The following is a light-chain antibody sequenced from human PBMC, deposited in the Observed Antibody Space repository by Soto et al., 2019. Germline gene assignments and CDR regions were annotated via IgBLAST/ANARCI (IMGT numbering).Light chain of an antibody. Sequence: EIVLTQSPATLSLSPGERATLSCRASQSVSSYLVWYQQKPGQAPRLLIYDASNRATGIPARFSGSGSGTDFTLTISSLEPEDFAVYYGQHRSSWPLTFGGGTKVEIK. CDR3: QHRSSWPLT. CDR2: DAS. J-gene: IGKJ4*01. CDR1: QSVSSY. V-gene: IGKV3-11*01.